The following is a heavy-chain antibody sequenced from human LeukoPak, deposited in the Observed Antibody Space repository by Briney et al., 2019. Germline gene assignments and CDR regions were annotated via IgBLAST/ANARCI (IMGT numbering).Heavy chain of an antibody. D-gene: IGHD6-19*01. CDR3: ARAVAGTDEIDS. CDR1: GFSFSTYD. Sequence: GGSLRLSSAGSGFSFSTYDMLWVRQAPGKGLEWVSAIGSGGDTYYAGSVKGRFTISRESAKNSFYLQMNSLNAGDTAVYFCARAVAGTDEIDSWGQGTLVTVSS. J-gene: IGHJ4*02. V-gene: IGHV3-13*01. CDR2: IGSGGDT.